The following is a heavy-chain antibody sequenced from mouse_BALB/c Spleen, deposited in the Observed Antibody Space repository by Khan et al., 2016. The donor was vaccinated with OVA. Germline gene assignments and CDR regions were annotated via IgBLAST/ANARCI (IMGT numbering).Heavy chain of an antibody. Sequence: DLVMPGAAVTLSCKASGYTLTSYRINWIKQRPGQGLEWIGRLDPGSGSTSYNDMFKGKATLTVDAYSSTAYIHLSSLSSEDSAVYLCARSNYYGSGLYAMDYWGQGTSSTV. CDR3: ARSNYYGSGLYAMDY. CDR1: GYTLTSYR. V-gene: IGHV1S41*01. CDR2: LDPGSGST. D-gene: IGHD1-1*01. J-gene: IGHJ4*01.